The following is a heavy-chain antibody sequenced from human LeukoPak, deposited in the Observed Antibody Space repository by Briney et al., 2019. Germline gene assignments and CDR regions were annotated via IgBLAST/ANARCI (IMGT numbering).Heavy chain of an antibody. J-gene: IGHJ3*02. Sequence: GRSLRLSCAASGFTFSSYAMHWVLQAPGKGLEWVAVISYDGSNKYYADSVKGRFTISRDNSKNTLYLQMNSLRAEDTAVYYCAKGGSGSRIAAFDIWGQGTMVTVSS. CDR2: ISYDGSNK. V-gene: IGHV3-30*04. CDR3: AKGGSGSRIAAFDI. CDR1: GFTFSSYA. D-gene: IGHD1-26*01.